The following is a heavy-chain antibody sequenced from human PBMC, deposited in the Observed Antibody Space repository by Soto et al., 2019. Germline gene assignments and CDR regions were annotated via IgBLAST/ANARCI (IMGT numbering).Heavy chain of an antibody. Sequence: QVHLQESGPGLVKPSQTLSLTCTVSGGSISSGDYYWSWIRQPPGKGLEWIGYIYYSGSTYYNPSLKSRVTISVETSKNQLSLKLSSVTAADTAVYYCAGADYYDSSGYYLGEAGDYWGRGTLVTVSS. J-gene: IGHJ4*02. V-gene: IGHV4-30-4*01. CDR1: GGSISSGDYY. D-gene: IGHD3-22*01. CDR2: IYYSGST. CDR3: AGADYYDSSGYYLGEAGDY.